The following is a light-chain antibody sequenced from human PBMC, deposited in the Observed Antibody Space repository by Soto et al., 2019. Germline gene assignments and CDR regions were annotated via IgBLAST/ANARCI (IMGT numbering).Light chain of an antibody. CDR2: DVS. CDR1: SSDVGGYNY. CDR3: SSCTSSSTVV. Sequence: QSVLTQPASVSGSPGQSITISCTGTSSDVGGYNYVSWYQQHPGKAPKLMIYDVSNRPSGVSNRFSGSKSGNTASLTISGLLAEDEADYYCSSCTSSSTVVFGTGTKVTVL. V-gene: IGLV2-14*03. J-gene: IGLJ1*01.